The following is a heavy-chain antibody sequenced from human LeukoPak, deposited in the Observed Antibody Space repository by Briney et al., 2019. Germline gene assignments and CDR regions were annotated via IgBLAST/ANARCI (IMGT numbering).Heavy chain of an antibody. D-gene: IGHD3-10*01. CDR3: ARGSWFGEFYAFDI. CDR2: INPNSGGT. Sequence: GASVKVSCKASGYTFTGYYMHWVRQAPGQGLEWMGWINPNSGGTNYAQKFQGWVTMTRDTSISTAYMELSRLRSDDTAVYYCARGSWFGEFYAFDIWGQGTMVTVSS. J-gene: IGHJ3*02. V-gene: IGHV1-2*04. CDR1: GYTFTGYY.